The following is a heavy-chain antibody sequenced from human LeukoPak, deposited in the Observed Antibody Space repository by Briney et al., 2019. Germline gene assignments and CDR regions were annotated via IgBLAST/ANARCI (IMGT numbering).Heavy chain of an antibody. V-gene: IGHV3-11*04. D-gene: IGHD1-26*01. CDR1: GFTFSDYY. CDR3: ARDSLPWYSGSYYEGPFDY. J-gene: IGHJ4*02. CDR2: ISSSGSTI. Sequence: GGSLRLSCAASGFTFSDYYMSWIRQAPGKGLEWVSYISSSGSTIYYAGSVKGRFTISRDNAKNSLYLQMNSLRAEDTAVYYCARDSLPWYSGSYYEGPFDYWGQGTLVTVSS.